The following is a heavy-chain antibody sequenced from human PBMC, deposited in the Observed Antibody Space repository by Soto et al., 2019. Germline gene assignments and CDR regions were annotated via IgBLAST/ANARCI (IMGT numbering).Heavy chain of an antibody. V-gene: IGHV1-3*01. Sequence: QVQLVQSGAEVKKPGASVKVSCKASGYTFTSYAMDWVRQAPGQRLEWMGWINAGNGNTKYSQKFQGRGTITRDTSASTAYMELSSLRSEDTAVYYCARDMGFGLSDYWGQGTLVTVSS. CDR1: GYTFTSYA. CDR2: INAGNGNT. D-gene: IGHD3-10*01. J-gene: IGHJ4*02. CDR3: ARDMGFGLSDY.